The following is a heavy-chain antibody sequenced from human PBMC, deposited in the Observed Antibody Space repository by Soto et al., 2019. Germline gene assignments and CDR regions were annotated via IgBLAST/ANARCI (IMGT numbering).Heavy chain of an antibody. Sequence: QVQLVQSGAEVKKPGASVKVSCKASGYTFTSYGISWVRQAPGQGLEWMGWISAYNGNTNYAQKLQGRVTTTTDTSTSTAYMELRSLRSDDTAVYYCARDRGSYDYYYYGMDVWGQGTTVTVSS. D-gene: IGHD1-26*01. CDR3: ARDRGSYDYYYYGMDV. J-gene: IGHJ6*02. V-gene: IGHV1-18*04. CDR2: ISAYNGNT. CDR1: GYTFTSYG.